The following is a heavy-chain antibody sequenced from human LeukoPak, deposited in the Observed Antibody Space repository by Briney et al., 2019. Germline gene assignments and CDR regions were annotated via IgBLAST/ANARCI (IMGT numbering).Heavy chain of an antibody. J-gene: IGHJ2*01. D-gene: IGHD2-21*02. CDR3: AAAMTEYWYLDL. Sequence: PGGSLRLSCAASGFTFSTYAMSWVRQAPGKGLEWVSGVVNSGSNTYYVDSVKGRFTTSRDNSKNMLWLQMNSLRAEDTAVYYCAAAMTEYWYLDLWGRGTLVTVSS. V-gene: IGHV3-23*05. CDR1: GFTFSTYA. CDR2: VVNSGSNT.